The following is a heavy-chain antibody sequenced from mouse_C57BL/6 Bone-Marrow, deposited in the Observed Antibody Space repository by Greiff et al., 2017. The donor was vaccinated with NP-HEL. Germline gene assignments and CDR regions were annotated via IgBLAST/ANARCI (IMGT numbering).Heavy chain of an antibody. CDR3: ARDEGYDYAWFAY. CDR2: ISDGGSYT. Sequence: EVKLMESGGGLVKPGGSLKLSCAASGFTFSSYAMSWVRQTPEKRLEWVATISDGGSYTYYPDNVKGRFTISRDNAKNNLYLQMSHLKSEDTAMYYCARDEGYDYAWFAYWGQGTLVTVS. CDR1: GFTFSSYA. J-gene: IGHJ3*01. V-gene: IGHV5-4*01. D-gene: IGHD2-4*01.